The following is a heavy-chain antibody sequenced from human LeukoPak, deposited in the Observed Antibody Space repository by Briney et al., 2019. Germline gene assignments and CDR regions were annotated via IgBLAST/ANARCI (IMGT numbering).Heavy chain of an antibody. J-gene: IGHJ1*01. D-gene: IGHD3-10*01. CDR3: VRGITMFQH. CDR2: ISSSGSTI. Sequence: PGGSLRLSCAASGFTFSSYEMNWVRQAPGKGLEWVSYISSSGSTIYYADSVKGRFTISRDNAKNSLNLQMNSLRAEDTALYYCVRGITMFQHWGQGTLVTVSS. V-gene: IGHV3-48*03. CDR1: GFTFSSYE.